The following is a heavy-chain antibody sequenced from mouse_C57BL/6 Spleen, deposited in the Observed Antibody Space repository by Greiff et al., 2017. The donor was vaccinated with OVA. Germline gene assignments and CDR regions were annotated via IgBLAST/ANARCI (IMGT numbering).Heavy chain of an antibody. CDR3: TRWTVTSAWFAY. CDR1: GYTFTSYW. CDR2: IYPGNSDT. D-gene: IGHD2-13*01. J-gene: IGHJ3*01. Sequence: VKLQQSGTVLARPGASVKMSCKTSGYTFTSYWMHWVKQRPGQGLEWIGAIYPGNSDTSYNQKLKGKAKMTAVPSASTAYKELSSLTNEDSAVYYCTRWTVTSAWFAYWGQGTLVTVSA. V-gene: IGHV1-5*01.